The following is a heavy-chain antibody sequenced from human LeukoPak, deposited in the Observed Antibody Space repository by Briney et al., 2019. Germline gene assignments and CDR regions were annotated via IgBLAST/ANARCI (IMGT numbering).Heavy chain of an antibody. J-gene: IGHJ4*02. Sequence: ASVKVSCKVSGYNLTSYYIHWVRQAPGQGLEWMGVINPSDGSTSYTHKFQGRLTMTRDTSTSTVYMELSSLRSEDTAVYYCARDVAREFDYWGQGTLVTVSS. D-gene: IGHD5-24*01. V-gene: IGHV1-46*01. CDR2: INPSDGST. CDR1: GYNLTSYY. CDR3: ARDVAREFDY.